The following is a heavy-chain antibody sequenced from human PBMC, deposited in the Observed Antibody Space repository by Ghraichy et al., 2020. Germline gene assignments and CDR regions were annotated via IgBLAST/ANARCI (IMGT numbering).Heavy chain of an antibody. Sequence: GGSLRLSCAASGFTFSSYGMHWVRQAPGKGLEWVAFIRYDGSNKYYADSVKGRFTISRDNSKNTLYLQMNSLRAEDMAVYYCASPRAPYGDYEGGYFDYWGQGTLVTVSS. V-gene: IGHV3-30*02. CDR2: IRYDGSNK. J-gene: IGHJ4*02. CDR1: GFTFSSYG. CDR3: ASPRAPYGDYEGGYFDY. D-gene: IGHD4-17*01.